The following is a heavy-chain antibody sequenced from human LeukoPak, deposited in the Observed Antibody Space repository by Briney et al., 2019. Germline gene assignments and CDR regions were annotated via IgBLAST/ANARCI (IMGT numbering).Heavy chain of an antibody. Sequence: PGGSLRLSCAASGFTFSNYWMHWVRQAPGKGLVWVSRINSDGSSTSYADSVKGRFTISRDNAKNTLYLQVNSLRAGDTAVYYCARSPGSIYPPDYWGQGTLVTVSS. CDR3: ARSPGSIYPPDY. CDR1: GFTFSNYW. CDR2: INSDGSST. D-gene: IGHD3-10*01. V-gene: IGHV3-74*01. J-gene: IGHJ4*02.